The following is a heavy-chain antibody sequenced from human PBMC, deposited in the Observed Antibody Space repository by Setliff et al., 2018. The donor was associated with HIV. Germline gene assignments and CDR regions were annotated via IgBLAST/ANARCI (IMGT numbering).Heavy chain of an antibody. D-gene: IGHD2-2*01. CDR2: IIPLHGIA. V-gene: IGHV1-69*10. J-gene: IGHJ3*01. Sequence: SVKVSCKASGGTFSSYAITWVRQAPGQGLEWMGGIIPLHGIANYIQKFQGRVTITADKSATTAYMELSSLRSDDTAVYYCARPLPIGGYCSSTSCQGAFDFWGQGTMVTVSS. CDR3: ARPLPIGGYCSSTSCQGAFDF. CDR1: GGTFSSYA.